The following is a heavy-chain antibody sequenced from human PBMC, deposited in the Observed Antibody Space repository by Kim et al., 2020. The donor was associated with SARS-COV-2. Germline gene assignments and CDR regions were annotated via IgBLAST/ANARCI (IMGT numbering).Heavy chain of an antibody. D-gene: IGHD5-18*01. CDR1: GFTFSSYS. CDR2: ISSSSSYI. V-gene: IGHV3-21*01. Sequence: GGSLRLSCAASGFTFSSYSMNWVRQAPGKGLEWVSSISSSSSYIYYADSVKGRFTISRDNAKNSLYLQMNSLRAEDTAVYYCARDVYVDTAMVTVYYYGMDVWGQGTTVTVSS. CDR3: ARDVYVDTAMVTVYYYGMDV. J-gene: IGHJ6*02.